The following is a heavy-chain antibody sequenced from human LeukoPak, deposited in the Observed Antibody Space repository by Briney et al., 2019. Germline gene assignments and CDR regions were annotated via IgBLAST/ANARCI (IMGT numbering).Heavy chain of an antibody. J-gene: IGHJ4*02. CDR3: ARPKLLWFGELFPLDY. V-gene: IGHV1-69*01. D-gene: IGHD3-10*01. CDR2: IIPIFGTA. Sequence: SAKASCHASGGTFSTYAISWVRQAPGQGPEWMGGIIPIFGTANYAQKFQGRVTITANESTSTAYMELSSMRSEDTAVYYCARPKLLWFGELFPLDYWGQGTLVTVSS. CDR1: GGTFSTYA.